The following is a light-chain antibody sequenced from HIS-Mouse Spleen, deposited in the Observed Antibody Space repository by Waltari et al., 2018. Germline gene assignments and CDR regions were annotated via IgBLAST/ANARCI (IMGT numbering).Light chain of an antibody. CDR2: GNS. Sequence: QSVLTQPPSVSGAPGQRVTISGTGSSANIGAGYDVHWSQQLPGTAPKLLSYGNSNRPSGVPDRFSGSKSGTSASLAITGLQAEDEADYYCQSYDSSLSGYVVFGGGTKLTVL. CDR1: SANIGAGYD. V-gene: IGLV1-40*01. J-gene: IGLJ2*01. CDR3: QSYDSSLSGYVV.